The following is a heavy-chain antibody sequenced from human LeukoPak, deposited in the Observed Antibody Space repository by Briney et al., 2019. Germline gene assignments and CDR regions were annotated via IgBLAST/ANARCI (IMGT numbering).Heavy chain of an antibody. CDR2: VYSGGTT. V-gene: IGHV3-53*01. Sequence: GGSLRLSCAASGFTVSSNYMSWVRQAPGKGLEWVSVVYSGGTTYYADSVKGRFTIFRDNLKNTLYLQMNSLRAEDTAVYYCARSAHAGTYFWFDYWGQGTLVTVSS. D-gene: IGHD1-26*01. CDR1: GFTVSSNY. J-gene: IGHJ4*02. CDR3: ARSAHAGTYFWFDY.